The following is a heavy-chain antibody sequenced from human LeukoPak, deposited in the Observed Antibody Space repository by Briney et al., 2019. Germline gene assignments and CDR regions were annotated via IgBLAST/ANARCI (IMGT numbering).Heavy chain of an antibody. J-gene: IGHJ4*02. D-gene: IGHD4-17*01. CDR2: STSGGVQT. V-gene: IGHV3-23*01. CDR1: GFTFGSHA. Sequence: PGGSLRLSCAASGFTFGSHAMSWVRQVPGKGLEWVSGSTSGGVQTFYADSVKGRFTVSRDNSENTVSLQMNSLRAEDTAVYYWAKDYPFVAAVTPPLFDYWGQGTLVTVSS. CDR3: AKDYPFVAAVTPPLFDY.